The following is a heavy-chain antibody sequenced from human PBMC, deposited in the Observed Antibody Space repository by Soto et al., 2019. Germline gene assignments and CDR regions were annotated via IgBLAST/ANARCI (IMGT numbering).Heavy chain of an antibody. CDR3: ARADPQLDYYYGMDV. Sequence: EVQLVESGGGLVKPGGSLRLSCAASGFTFSSYSMNWVRQAPGKGLEWVSSISSSSSYIYYADSVKGRFTISRDNAKNSLYLQMNSLRAEDTAVYYCARADPQLDYYYGMDVWGQGTTVTVSS. V-gene: IGHV3-21*01. CDR2: ISSSSSYI. CDR1: GFTFSSYS. J-gene: IGHJ6*02.